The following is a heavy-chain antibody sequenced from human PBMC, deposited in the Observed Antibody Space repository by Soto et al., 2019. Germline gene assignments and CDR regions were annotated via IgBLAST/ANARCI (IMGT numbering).Heavy chain of an antibody. CDR1: GGSINTFY. CDR3: AREGSYSAYNFAHGIQLWSFDF. Sequence: SETLSLTCTVSGGSINTFYWSWVRQPAGKGLEWIGRIFSSGSTSFNPSLESRVAMSVDTSKDHFSLNLSSVTAADMAVYYCAREGSYSAYNFAHGIQLWSFDFWGQGALVTVSS. J-gene: IGHJ4*02. D-gene: IGHD5-12*01. V-gene: IGHV4-4*07. CDR2: IFSSGST.